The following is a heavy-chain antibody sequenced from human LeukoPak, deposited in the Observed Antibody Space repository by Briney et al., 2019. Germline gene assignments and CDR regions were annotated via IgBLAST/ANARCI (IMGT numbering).Heavy chain of an antibody. V-gene: IGHV3-33*01. J-gene: IGHJ5*02. CDR3: ARDRYGIFGVVPENWSDP. CDR1: GFTFSSYG. Sequence: GGSLRLSCAASGFTFSSYGLHGVREAPARGLEWVAVIWYDGSNKYYADSVRGRFTISRDNSKNRLYLQKNTVRAEAKDVYSCARDRYGIFGVVPENWSDPWGQGTLVTVSS. D-gene: IGHD3-3*01. CDR2: IWYDGSNK.